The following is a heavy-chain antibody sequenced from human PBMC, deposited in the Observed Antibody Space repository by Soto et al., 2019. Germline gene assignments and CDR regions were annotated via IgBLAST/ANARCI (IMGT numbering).Heavy chain of an antibody. J-gene: IGHJ1*01. Sequence: QVQLQQWGTGLLKPSETLSLTCAVYGGSLRTYYWSWIRQPPGIGLEWIGEVTHSGSINYNPSLTSRVTISADTSKTQVSLSLRSVTAADTAVYYCARDFQYWGQGSLVIVSS. CDR2: VTHSGSI. V-gene: IGHV4-34*01. CDR3: ARDFQY. CDR1: GGSLRTYY.